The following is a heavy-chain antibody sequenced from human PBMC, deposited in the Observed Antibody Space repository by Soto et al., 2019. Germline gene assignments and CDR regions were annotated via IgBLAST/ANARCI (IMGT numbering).Heavy chain of an antibody. CDR1: GFTFSSYG. CDR2: IWYDGSNK. Sequence: LRLSCAASGFTFSSYGMHWVRQAPGKGLGWVAVIWYDGSNKYYADSVKGRFTISRDNSKNTLYLQMNSLRAEDTAVYYCARDHYYDSSGPFDYRGQGTLVTVSS. CDR3: ARDHYYDSSGPFDY. J-gene: IGHJ4*02. D-gene: IGHD3-22*01. V-gene: IGHV3-33*01.